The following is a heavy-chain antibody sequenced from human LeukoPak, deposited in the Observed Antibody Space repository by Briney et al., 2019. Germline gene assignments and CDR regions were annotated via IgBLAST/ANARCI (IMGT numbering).Heavy chain of an antibody. CDR1: GGSISSGGYY. CDR2: IYHSGST. CDR3: ARLPSSIAARRHYYMDV. Sequence: SETLSLTCTVSGGSISSGGYYWSWIRQPPGKGLEWIGYIYHSGSTYYNPSLKSRVTISVDRSKNQFSLKLSSVTAADTAVYYCARLPSSIAARRHYYMDVWGKGTTVTVSS. J-gene: IGHJ6*03. V-gene: IGHV4-30-2*01. D-gene: IGHD6-6*01.